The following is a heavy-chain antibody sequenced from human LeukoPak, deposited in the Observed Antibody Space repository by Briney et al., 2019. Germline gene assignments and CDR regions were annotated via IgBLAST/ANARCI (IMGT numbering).Heavy chain of an antibody. CDR3: AKDERARTLYYYDSSGYYKY. Sequence: GGSLRLSCAASGFTFRSYAMSWVRQAPGKGLEWVSAISDSGGSTYYADSVKGRFTISRDNSKNTLYLQMNSLRAEDTAVYYCAKDERARTLYYYDSSGYYKYWGQGTLVTVSS. D-gene: IGHD3-22*01. V-gene: IGHV3-23*01. J-gene: IGHJ4*02. CDR1: GFTFRSYA. CDR2: ISDSGGST.